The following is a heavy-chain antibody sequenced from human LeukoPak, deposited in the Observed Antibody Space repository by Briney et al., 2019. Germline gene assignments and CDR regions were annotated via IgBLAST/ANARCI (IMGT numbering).Heavy chain of an antibody. CDR2: ISSNGGNT. Sequence: PGGPLRLSCSASGFPFSSYPMLCVRQAPGKGLEYVSPISSNGGNTYYAGSVKGRFTTARDNSKMPMYLQRSSLRAEDTGVYCCVAHCSSTSCKANWGQGTLVTVSS. J-gene: IGHJ4*02. D-gene: IGHD2-2*01. V-gene: IGHV3-64D*06. CDR3: VAHCSSTSCKAN. CDR1: GFPFSSYP.